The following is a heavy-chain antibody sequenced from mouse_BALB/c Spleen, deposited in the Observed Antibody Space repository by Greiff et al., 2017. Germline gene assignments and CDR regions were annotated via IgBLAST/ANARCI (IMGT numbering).Heavy chain of an antibody. CDR3: ARQYYGYWYFEV. CDR2: ISYSGST. CDR1: GYSITSDYA. V-gene: IGHV3-2*02. D-gene: IGHD1-1*01. J-gene: IGHJ1*01. Sequence: EVQRVESGPGLVKPSQSLSLTCTVTGYSITSDYAWNWIRQFPGNKLEWMGYISYSGSTSYNPSLKSRISITRDTSKNQFFLQLNSVTTEDTATYYCARQYYGYWYFEVWGAGATVTVSS.